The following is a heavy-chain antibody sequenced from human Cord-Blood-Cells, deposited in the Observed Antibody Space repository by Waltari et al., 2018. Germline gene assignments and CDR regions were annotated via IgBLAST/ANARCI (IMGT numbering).Heavy chain of an antibody. CDR1: VCPIRRGGSY. Sequence: QVQLQESGPGLVTPSQTLSLTCTVSVCPIRRGGSYCRLSRPHPGKGLEWIGYIYYSGSTYYNPSLKSRVTISVDTSKNQFSLKLSSVTAADTAVYYCARARLRKPCDEWGQGTLVTVSS. CDR2: IYYSGST. J-gene: IGHJ4*02. V-gene: IGHV4-31*03. CDR3: ARARLRKPCDE. D-gene: IGHD3-16*01.